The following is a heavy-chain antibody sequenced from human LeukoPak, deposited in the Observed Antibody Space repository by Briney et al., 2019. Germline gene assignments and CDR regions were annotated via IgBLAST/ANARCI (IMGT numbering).Heavy chain of an antibody. CDR2: MTPSSGSA. D-gene: IGHD6-6*01. V-gene: IGHV1-8*01. Sequence: SSVKVSCKTSGYRFTSYDISWARQATGQGLQWMGRMTPSSGSAEYAQRFQGRVTLTRDTASGTAYLELRSLSADDTAIYYCAREGPLFVLDYWGQGTRVAVSS. CDR1: GYRFTSYD. J-gene: IGHJ4*02. CDR3: AREGPLFVLDY.